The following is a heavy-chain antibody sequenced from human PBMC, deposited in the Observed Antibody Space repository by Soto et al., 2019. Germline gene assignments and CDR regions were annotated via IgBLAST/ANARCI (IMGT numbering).Heavy chain of an antibody. CDR3: ARNSGYYYDSSGYYYGTLAVSPTANSGTKNNWFDP. J-gene: IGHJ5*02. D-gene: IGHD3-22*01. CDR2: INPSGGST. V-gene: IGHV1-46*01. Sequence: GASVKVSCKASGYTFTSYYMHWVRQAPGQGLEWMGIINPSGGSTSYAQKFQGRVTMTRDTSTSTVYMELSSLRSEDTAVYYCARNSGYYYDSSGYYYGTLAVSPTANSGTKNNWFDPWGQGTLVTVSS. CDR1: GYTFTSYY.